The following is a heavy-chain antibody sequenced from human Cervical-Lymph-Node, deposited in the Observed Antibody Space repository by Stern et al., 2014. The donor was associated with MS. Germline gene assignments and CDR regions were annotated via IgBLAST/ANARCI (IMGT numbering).Heavy chain of an antibody. CDR1: GYTFTTYG. CDR3: AGLSTALPFFVTKEFDP. D-gene: IGHD2-8*02. V-gene: IGHV1-18*01. Sequence: QVQLVQSGPEVTKPGASVKVSCKASGYTFTTYGFTWLRQAPGQGLEGMGWGGAPNDNTKYAQKFQDTVPMTLDTSTTHTYMELRSLTTDDSAIYYRAGLSTALPFFVTKEFDPWGQGTLVT. CDR2: GGAPNDNT. J-gene: IGHJ5*02.